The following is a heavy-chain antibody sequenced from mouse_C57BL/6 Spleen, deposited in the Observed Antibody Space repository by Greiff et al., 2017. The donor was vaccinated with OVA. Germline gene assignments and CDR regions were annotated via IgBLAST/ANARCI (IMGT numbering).Heavy chain of an antibody. CDR3: TGDSNYAGYAMDY. D-gene: IGHD2-1*01. CDR2: IRLKSDNYAT. V-gene: IGHV6-3*01. J-gene: IGHJ4*01. Sequence: EVKVEESGGGLVQPGGSMKLSCVASGFTFSNYWINWVRQSPEKGLEWVAQIRLKSDNYATHYAESVKGRFTISRDDSKSSVYLQMNNLRAEDTGIYYCTGDSNYAGYAMDYWGQGTSVTVSS. CDR1: GFTFSNYW.